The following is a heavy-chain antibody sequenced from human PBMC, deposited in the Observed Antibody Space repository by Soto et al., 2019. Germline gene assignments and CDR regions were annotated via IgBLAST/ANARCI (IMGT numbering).Heavy chain of an antibody. CDR2: VYYSGSA. J-gene: IGHJ4*02. CDR3: ARGYMVRGPTQFDY. Sequence: SETLSLTCSVSGGSIRRYYWNWIRQPPGKTLEWIGDVYYSGSANYNPSLKSRVTMSVDISKNQFSLKLNSVTAADTAVYYCARGYMVRGPTQFDYWGQGTLVT. D-gene: IGHD3-10*01. V-gene: IGHV4-59*01. CDR1: GGSIRRYY.